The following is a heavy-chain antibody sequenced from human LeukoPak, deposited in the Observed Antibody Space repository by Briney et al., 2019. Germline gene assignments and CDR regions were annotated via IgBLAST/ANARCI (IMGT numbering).Heavy chain of an antibody. CDR3: ARVGVSWGGFDI. CDR1: GFTVSNNY. CDR2: INGDGSIT. J-gene: IGHJ3*02. Sequence: GGSLRLSCAVSGFTVSNNYMSWVRQAPGKGLVWVSRINGDGSITTYADSVKGRFTISRDNAKNTVFLQMNSLRAEDTAVYYCARVGVSWGGFDIWGQGTMVTVSS. V-gene: IGHV3-74*01. D-gene: IGHD7-27*01.